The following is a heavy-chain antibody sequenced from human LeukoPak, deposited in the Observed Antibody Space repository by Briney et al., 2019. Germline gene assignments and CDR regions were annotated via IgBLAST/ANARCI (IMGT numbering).Heavy chain of an antibody. CDR2: ISSSSSYK. CDR3: ARGPSYCSGGSCYHPD. J-gene: IGHJ4*02. D-gene: IGHD2-15*01. CDR1: GFTFSSYS. Sequence: GGSLRLSCAASGFTFSSYSMNWVRQAPGKGLEWVSSISSSSSYKYYADSVKGRFTISRDNAKNSLYLQMNSLRAEDTAVYYCARGPSYCSGGSCYHPDWGQGTLVTVSS. V-gene: IGHV3-21*01.